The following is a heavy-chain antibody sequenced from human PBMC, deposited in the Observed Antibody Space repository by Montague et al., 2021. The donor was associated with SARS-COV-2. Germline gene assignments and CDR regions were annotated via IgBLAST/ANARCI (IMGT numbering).Heavy chain of an antibody. J-gene: IGHJ4*02. CDR3: AKAPWGSDWYYFDY. CDR2: VDWSSGFF. CDR1: GFTFNDYA. V-gene: IGHV3-9*01. D-gene: IGHD3-9*01. Sequence: SLRLSCAASGFTFNDYAMHWVRQAPGAGLEWVAGVDWSSGFFAYADSVRGRFIISRDNAKNSLYLQMNSLKVEDTALYYCAKAPWGSDWYYFDYWGQGTLVTVSS.